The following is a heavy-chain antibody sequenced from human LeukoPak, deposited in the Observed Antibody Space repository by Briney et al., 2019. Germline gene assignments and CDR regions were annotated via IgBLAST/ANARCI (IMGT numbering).Heavy chain of an antibody. Sequence: SETLSLTCAVYGGSFSGYYWTWIRQPPGKGLEWIGDINHSGSTNYNPSLKSRVAISVDKSKNQFSLKLSSVTAADTAMYYCAFYNRGWYFDYWGQGTLVTVSS. CDR2: INHSGST. CDR3: AFYNRGWYFDY. J-gene: IGHJ4*02. CDR1: GGSFSGYY. D-gene: IGHD1-14*01. V-gene: IGHV4-34*01.